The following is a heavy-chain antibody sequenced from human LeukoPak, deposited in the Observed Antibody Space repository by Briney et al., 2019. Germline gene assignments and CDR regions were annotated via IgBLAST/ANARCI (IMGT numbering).Heavy chain of an antibody. J-gene: IGHJ4*02. CDR3: GNWGFPDGFNY. CDR2: ITGSGGST. Sequence: GGSLRLSCAASGFTFSNYWMHWVRQAPGKGLEWGSSITGSGGSTFYAASVKGRFTISRDNSKNTLYLQMNNLRAENTAVFSWGNWGFPDGFNYGGRGPLAPVS. CDR1: GFTFSNYW. V-gene: IGHV3-23*01. D-gene: IGHD3-16*01.